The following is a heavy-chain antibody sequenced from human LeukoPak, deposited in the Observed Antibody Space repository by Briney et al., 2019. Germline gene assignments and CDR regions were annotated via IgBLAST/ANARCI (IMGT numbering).Heavy chain of an antibody. CDR2: ISSSSSYI. CDR1: GFTFSSYS. V-gene: IGHV3-21*01. Sequence: PGGSLRLSCAASGFTFSSYSMNWVRQAPGKGLEWVSSISSSSSYIYYADSVKGRFTISRDNAKNSLYLQMNSLRAEDTAVYYCAGGSVTGTNLFDYWGQGTLVTVSS. D-gene: IGHD1-7*01. J-gene: IGHJ4*02. CDR3: AGGSVTGTNLFDY.